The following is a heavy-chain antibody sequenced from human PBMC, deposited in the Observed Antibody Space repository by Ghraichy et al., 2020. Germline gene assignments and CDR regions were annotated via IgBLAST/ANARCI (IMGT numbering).Heavy chain of an antibody. CDR2: IGGSGGST. CDR1: GFTFSSYA. J-gene: IGHJ4*02. Sequence: GGSLRLSCAASGFTFSSYAMSWVRQAPGKGLEWVSAIGGSGGSTYYADAVKGRFTISRDNSKNTPFLKMKSLRAEDTAVYYCAKDRYYDFWSRNYFDYWGQGTLVTVSS. D-gene: IGHD3-3*01. V-gene: IGHV3-23*01. CDR3: AKDRYYDFWSRNYFDY.